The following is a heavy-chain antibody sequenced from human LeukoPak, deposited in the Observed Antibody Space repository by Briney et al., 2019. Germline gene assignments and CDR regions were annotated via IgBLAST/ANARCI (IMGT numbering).Heavy chain of an antibody. Sequence: ASVKVSCKASGYTFTAYAIHWVRRAPGQRLEWMGWITAANGNTKYSQKFQGRVTITRDTSASTAYMELSSLRSEDTAVYYCAREKGRAVPAALDYWGQGTLVTVSS. CDR1: GYTFTAYA. CDR3: AREKGRAVPAALDY. CDR2: ITAANGNT. J-gene: IGHJ4*02. D-gene: IGHD2-2*01. V-gene: IGHV1-3*01.